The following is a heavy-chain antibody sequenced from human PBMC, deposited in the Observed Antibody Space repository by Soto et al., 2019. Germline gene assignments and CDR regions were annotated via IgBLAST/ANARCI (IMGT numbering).Heavy chain of an antibody. V-gene: IGHV4-34*01. Sequence: SETLSLTCAVYGGSFSGYYWSWIRQPPGKGLEWIGEINHSGSTNYNPSLKSRVTISVDTSKNQFSLKLSSVTAADTAVYYCARQDYYDSSGYYYGDYWGQGTLVTVSS. CDR3: ARQDYYDSSGYYYGDY. CDR1: GGSFSGYY. CDR2: INHSGST. D-gene: IGHD3-22*01. J-gene: IGHJ4*02.